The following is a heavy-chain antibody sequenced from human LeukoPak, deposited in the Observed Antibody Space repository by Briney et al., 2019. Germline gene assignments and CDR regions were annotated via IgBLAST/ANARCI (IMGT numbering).Heavy chain of an antibody. CDR3: ARGIAAYYFDH. V-gene: IGHV3-7*01. J-gene: IGHJ4*02. CDR2: IKQDGSEK. Sequence: GGSLRLSCAVSGFTFSRFGMHWVRQAPGKGLEWLANIKQDGSEKYYVDSVKGRFTISRDNAENSLYVQMNSLRAEDTGVYYCARGIAAYYFDHWGQGTLVTVSS. D-gene: IGHD6-6*01. CDR1: GFTFSRFG.